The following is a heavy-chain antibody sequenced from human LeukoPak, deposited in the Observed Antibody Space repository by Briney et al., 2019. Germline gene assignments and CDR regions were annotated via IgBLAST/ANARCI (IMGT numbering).Heavy chain of an antibody. CDR1: GFTFSSYW. CDR2: IKQDGSEK. Sequence: GGSLRLSCAASGFTFSSYWMSWVRQAPGEGLEWVANIKQDGSEKYYVDSVKGRFTISRDNAKNTLYLQMNSLRAEDTAVYYCARRYDSSGYEAFDIWGQGTMVTVSS. V-gene: IGHV3-7*04. CDR3: ARRYDSSGYEAFDI. D-gene: IGHD3-22*01. J-gene: IGHJ3*02.